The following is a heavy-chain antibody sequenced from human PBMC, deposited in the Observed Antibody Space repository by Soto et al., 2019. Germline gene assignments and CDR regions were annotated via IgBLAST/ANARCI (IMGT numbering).Heavy chain of an antibody. CDR3: ARDRAMSFSGWENWFDP. Sequence: ASVKVSCKASGYTFTGYYMHWVRQAPGQGLEWMGWINPNSGGTNYAQKFQGWVTMTRDTSISTAYMELSRLRSDDTAVYYCARDRAMSFSGWENWFDPWGQGNLVTVSS. J-gene: IGHJ5*02. V-gene: IGHV1-2*04. D-gene: IGHD6-19*01. CDR2: INPNSGGT. CDR1: GYTFTGYY.